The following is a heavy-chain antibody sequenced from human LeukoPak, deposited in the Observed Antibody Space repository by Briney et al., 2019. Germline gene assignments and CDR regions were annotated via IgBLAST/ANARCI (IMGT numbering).Heavy chain of an antibody. V-gene: IGHV4-34*01. J-gene: IGHJ4*02. CDR1: GGSFSGYY. CDR3: ARVLLGY. Sequence: SETLSLTCAVYGGSFSGYYWSWIRQPPGKGLEWIGEINHSGSTNYNPSLKSRVTISVDTSKNQFSLKLSSVTAADTAVYYCARVLLGYWGQGTLVTVSS. D-gene: IGHD3-16*01. CDR2: INHSGST.